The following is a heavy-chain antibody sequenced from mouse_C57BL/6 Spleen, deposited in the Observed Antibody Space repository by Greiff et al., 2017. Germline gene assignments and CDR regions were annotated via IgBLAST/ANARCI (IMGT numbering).Heavy chain of an antibody. J-gene: IGHJ3*01. V-gene: IGHV1-85*01. CDR1: GYTFTSYD. D-gene: IGHD2-5*01. Sequence: QVQLQQSGPELVKPGASVKLSCKASGYTFTSYDINWVKQRPGQGLEWIGWIYPRDGSTTYNEKFKGKATLTVDTSSSTAYMELHSLTSEDSAVYFCARGDYYSNLAWFAYWGQGTLVTVSA. CDR3: ARGDYYSNLAWFAY. CDR2: IYPRDGST.